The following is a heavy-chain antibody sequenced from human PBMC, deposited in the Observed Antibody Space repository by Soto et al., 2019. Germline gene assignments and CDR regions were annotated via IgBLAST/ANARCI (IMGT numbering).Heavy chain of an antibody. J-gene: IGHJ4*02. CDR1: GFSLSTSGVG. D-gene: IGHD3-9*01. CDR3: AQKGPEDWPLDY. Sequence: QITLKESGPTLVRPTQTLTLTCAFSGFSLSTSGVGVGWIRQPPGKALEWLAVIYWDDSKHYSPSLRSRLTITKDNSKNQVVLTMTNMDPMDTGTYYCAQKGPEDWPLDYWGQGTLVTVSS. V-gene: IGHV2-5*02. CDR2: IYWDDSK.